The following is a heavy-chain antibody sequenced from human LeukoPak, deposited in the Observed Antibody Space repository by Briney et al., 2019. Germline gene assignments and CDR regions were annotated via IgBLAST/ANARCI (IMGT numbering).Heavy chain of an antibody. V-gene: IGHV3-7*01. CDR2: INEDGSEK. CDR3: ARGESSSWYD. D-gene: IGHD6-13*01. CDR1: GFTFSYYW. Sequence: GGSLRLSCAAPGFTFSYYWRSGFRQPPGKGLEWVANINEDGSEKYYVDSVKGRFTISRDNAKNSLYLQMNSLRAEDTAVYYCARGESSSWYDWGQGTLVTVSS. J-gene: IGHJ4*02.